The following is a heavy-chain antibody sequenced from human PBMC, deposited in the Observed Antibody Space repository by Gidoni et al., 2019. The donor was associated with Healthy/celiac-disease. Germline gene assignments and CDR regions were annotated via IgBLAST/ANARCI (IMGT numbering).Heavy chain of an antibody. J-gene: IGHJ4*02. V-gene: IGHV3-15*01. CDR3: TTGRRYCSGGSCYSLDY. D-gene: IGHD2-15*01. CDR1: GFTFRTAW. CDR2: IKSKTDGGTT. Sequence: EVQLVESGGGLVKPGGSLTLSCAASGFTFRTAWISWVRQAPGKGLEWVGRIKSKTDGGTTDYAAPVKGRFTISRDDSKNTLYLQMNSLKTEDTAVYYCTTGRRYCSGGSCYSLDYWGQGTLVTVSS.